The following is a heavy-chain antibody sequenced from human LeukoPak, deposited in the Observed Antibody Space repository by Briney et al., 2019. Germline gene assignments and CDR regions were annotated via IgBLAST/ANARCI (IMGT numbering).Heavy chain of an antibody. V-gene: IGHV3-15*01. Sequence: GGSLRLSCAASGFTFSSYGMSWVRQAPGKGLEWVALIKSKNDGETTHYVAPVKGRFTISRDDSKNTVYLQMNNLKSEDTAVYYCITDVPDSSAYPFDYWGQGTLVTVSS. CDR2: IKSKNDGETT. J-gene: IGHJ4*02. CDR3: ITDVPDSSAYPFDY. CDR1: GFTFSSYG. D-gene: IGHD3-22*01.